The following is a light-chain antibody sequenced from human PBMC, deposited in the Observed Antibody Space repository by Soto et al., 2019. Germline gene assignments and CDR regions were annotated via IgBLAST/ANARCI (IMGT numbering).Light chain of an antibody. CDR3: SSYTSSSTLVYV. Sequence: QSVLTQPASVSGSPGQSITISCTGTSSDVGGYNYVSWYQQHPGKAPKLMIYDVSNRPSGVSNRFSGSKSGNTASLTISGLQAEDEADYYSSSYTSSSTLVYVFGTGTKVTVL. V-gene: IGLV2-14*01. CDR2: DVS. J-gene: IGLJ1*01. CDR1: SSDVGGYNY.